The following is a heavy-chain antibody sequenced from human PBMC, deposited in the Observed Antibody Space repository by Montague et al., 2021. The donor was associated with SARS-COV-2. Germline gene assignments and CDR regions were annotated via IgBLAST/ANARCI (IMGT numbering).Heavy chain of an antibody. J-gene: IGHJ4*02. V-gene: IGHV3-23*01. CDR1: GFAFGYYA. Sequence: SLRLSCAASGFAFGYYAMSWVRQAPGKGLEWVSAISGTGGSTHYADSVRGRFTFSRDNSKNTLYLEMNSLRAEDTAVYYCAKARYDSSGYHFEHWGQGIPVTVSS. CDR3: AKARYDSSGYHFEH. CDR2: ISGTGGST. D-gene: IGHD3-22*01.